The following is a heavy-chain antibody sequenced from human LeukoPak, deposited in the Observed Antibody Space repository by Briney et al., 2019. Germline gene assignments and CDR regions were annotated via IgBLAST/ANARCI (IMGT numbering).Heavy chain of an antibody. D-gene: IGHD6-19*01. J-gene: IGHJ4*02. CDR3: TTDLISVAGNFDY. CDR1: GFTFSNAW. Sequence: PGGSLRLSCAASGFTFSNAWMSWVRQAPGKGLEWVGRIKSKTDGGTTDYAAPVKGRFTISRDDSKNTLYLQMNSLKTEDTAVYYCTTDLISVAGNFDYWGQGTLVTVSS. V-gene: IGHV3-15*01. CDR2: IKSKTDGGTT.